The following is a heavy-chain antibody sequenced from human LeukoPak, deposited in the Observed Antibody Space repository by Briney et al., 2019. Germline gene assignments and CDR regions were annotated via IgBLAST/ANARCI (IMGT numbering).Heavy chain of an antibody. V-gene: IGHV1-2*02. Sequence: ASVKVSCKASGYTFTGYYMHWVRQAPGQGLEWMGWINPNSGGTNYAQKFQGRVTMTRDTSISTAYMELSRLRSDDTAVYYCARAPIVVVPASRGWFDPWGQGTLVTVSS. CDR3: ARAPIVVVPASRGWFDP. CDR2: INPNSGGT. J-gene: IGHJ5*02. D-gene: IGHD2-2*01. CDR1: GYTFTGYY.